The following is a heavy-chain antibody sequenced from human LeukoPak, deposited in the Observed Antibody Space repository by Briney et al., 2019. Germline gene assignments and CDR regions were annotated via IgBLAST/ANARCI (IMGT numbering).Heavy chain of an antibody. CDR2: INHSGST. Sequence: PSETLSLTCAVYGGSFSGYYWSWIRQPPGKGLEWIGEINHSGSTNYNPSLKSRVTISVDTSKNQFSLKLSSVTAADTAVYYCARFNIWFGELSAQYYFDYWGKGTLVTVS. CDR1: GGSFSGYY. J-gene: IGHJ4*02. CDR3: ARFNIWFGELSAQYYFDY. D-gene: IGHD3-10*01. V-gene: IGHV4-34*01.